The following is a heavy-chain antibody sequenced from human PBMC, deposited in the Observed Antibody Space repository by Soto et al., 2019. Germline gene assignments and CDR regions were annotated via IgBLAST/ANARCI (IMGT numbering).Heavy chain of an antibody. CDR3: ARGTPSPLIVRSSRGPWFDP. Sequence: SETLSLTCTVSGGSISSYYWSWIRQPPGKGLEWIGYMYYGGRTNYNPSHKSRVTISVDTSKMQVSLKLSSVTAADTAVYFCARGTPSPLIVRSSRGPWFDPWGQGTLVTVS. J-gene: IGHJ5*02. CDR2: MYYGGRT. D-gene: IGHD2-15*01. V-gene: IGHV4-59*08. CDR1: GGSISSYY.